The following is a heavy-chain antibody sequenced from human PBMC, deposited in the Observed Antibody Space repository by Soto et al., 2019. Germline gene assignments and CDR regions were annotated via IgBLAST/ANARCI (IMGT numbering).Heavy chain of an antibody. CDR2: SSNSGSCT. CDR1: GFTFSDHY. V-gene: IGHV3-11*06. J-gene: IGHJ4*02. Sequence: PGGSLRLSCAASGFTFSDHYMSCIRQAPWKGLEWVGYSSNSGSCTRYADSVKGRFSISRDTAKNSLYLQINSLRGDDTAIYYCVRSGDNYNLIDYLGQGPPVSVSS. D-gene: IGHD1-1*01. CDR3: VRSGDNYNLIDY.